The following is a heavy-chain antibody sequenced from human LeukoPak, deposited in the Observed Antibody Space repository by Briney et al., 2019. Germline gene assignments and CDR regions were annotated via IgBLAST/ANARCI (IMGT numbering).Heavy chain of an antibody. J-gene: IGHJ4*02. CDR1: GGSVSSGSYY. Sequence: SETLSLTCTVSGGSVSSGSYYWSWIRQPPGKGLEWIGYIYYSVSTNYNPSLKSRVTISVDTSKNQFSLKLSSVTAADTAVYYCARDLTGPGGFDYWGQGTLVTVSS. V-gene: IGHV4-61*01. D-gene: IGHD1-14*01. CDR3: ARDLTGPGGFDY. CDR2: IYYSVST.